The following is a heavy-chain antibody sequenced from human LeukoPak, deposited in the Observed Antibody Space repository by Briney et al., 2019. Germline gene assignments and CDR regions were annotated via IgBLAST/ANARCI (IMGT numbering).Heavy chain of an antibody. D-gene: IGHD6-19*01. CDR2: INHSGST. J-gene: IGHJ5*02. CDR1: GGSISSSSYY. V-gene: IGHV4-39*07. CDR3: ARGYAQWLVQGNWFDP. Sequence: SETLSLTCTVSGGSISSSSYYWGWIRQPPGKGLEWIGEINHSGSTNYNPSLKSRVTISVDTSKNQFSLKLSSVTAADTAVYYCARGYAQWLVQGNWFDPWGQGTLVTVSS.